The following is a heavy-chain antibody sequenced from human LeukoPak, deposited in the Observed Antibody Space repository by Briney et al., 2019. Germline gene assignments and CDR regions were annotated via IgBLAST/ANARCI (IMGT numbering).Heavy chain of an antibody. Sequence: ASVKVSCKASGYTFTSYGISWVRQAPGQGLEWMGWISAYNGNTNYAQRLQGRLTMTTDTSTSTAYMELRSPRSDDTALYYCARDGGAYCSSNSRSGVFKDWGQGTLVTVSS. V-gene: IGHV1-18*01. J-gene: IGHJ4*02. CDR1: GYTFTSYG. CDR3: ARDGGAYCSSNSRSGVFKD. CDR2: ISAYNGNT. D-gene: IGHD2-2*01.